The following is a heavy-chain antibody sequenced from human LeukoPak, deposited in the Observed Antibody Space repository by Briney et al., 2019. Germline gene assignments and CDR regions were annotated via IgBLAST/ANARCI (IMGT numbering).Heavy chain of an antibody. CDR2: ISYDGSNK. J-gene: IGHJ4*02. Sequence: QTGGSLRLSCAASGFTFSSYGMHWVRQAPGKGLEWVAVISYDGSNKYYADSVKGRFTISRDNSKNTLYLQMNSLRAEDTAVYYCARGFNMKEVVGPYYFDYWGQGTLVTVSS. V-gene: IGHV3-30*03. CDR3: ARGFNMKEVVGPYYFDY. CDR1: GFTFSSYG. D-gene: IGHD2-2*01.